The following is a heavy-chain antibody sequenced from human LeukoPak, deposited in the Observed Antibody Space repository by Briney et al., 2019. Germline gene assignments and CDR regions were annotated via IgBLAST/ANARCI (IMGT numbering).Heavy chain of an antibody. CDR2: IYRGGST. J-gene: IGHJ4*02. D-gene: IGHD1-26*01. V-gene: IGHV3-53*01. CDR1: GFTVSSNY. Sequence: GGSLRLSCAASGFTVSSNYMSWVRQAPGKGLEWVSVIYRGGSTYYADSVKGRFTISRDNSKNTLYLQMNSLRAEDTAVYYCAREKRGDLLDIGGQGTLVTVSS. CDR3: AREKRGDLLDI.